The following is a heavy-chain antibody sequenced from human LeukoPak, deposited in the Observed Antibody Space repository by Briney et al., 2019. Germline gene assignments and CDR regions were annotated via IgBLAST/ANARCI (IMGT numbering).Heavy chain of an antibody. CDR1: GGTFSSYA. Sequence: ASVKVSCKASGGTFSSYAISWVRQAPGQGLEWMGWINPNSGGTNYAQKFQGRVTMTRDTSISTAYMELSRLRSDDTAVYYCARDLGIAAAGDAFDIWGQGTMVTVSS. CDR3: ARDLGIAAAGDAFDI. D-gene: IGHD6-13*01. V-gene: IGHV1-2*02. CDR2: INPNSGGT. J-gene: IGHJ3*02.